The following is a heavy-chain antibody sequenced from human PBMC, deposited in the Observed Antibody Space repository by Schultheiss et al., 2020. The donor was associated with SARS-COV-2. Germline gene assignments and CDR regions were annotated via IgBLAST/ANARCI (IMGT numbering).Heavy chain of an antibody. J-gene: IGHJ6*02. D-gene: IGHD6-13*01. Sequence: SETLSLTCTVSGGSISSGGYYWSWIRQHPGKGLEWIGYIYYSGSTYYNPSLKSPVSISVDTSKNQFSLKLSSVTAADTAVYYCARVAPIAAAGKYYYYGMDVWGQGTTVTVSS. V-gene: IGHV4-31*01. CDR2: IYYSGST. CDR1: GGSISSGGYY. CDR3: ARVAPIAAAGKYYYYGMDV.